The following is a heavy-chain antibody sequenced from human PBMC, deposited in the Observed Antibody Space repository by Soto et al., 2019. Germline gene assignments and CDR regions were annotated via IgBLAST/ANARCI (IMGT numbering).Heavy chain of an antibody. CDR3: AREQWLDGSPYYYHYGMEV. CDR2: ISYDGSHK. Sequence: PVGSLRLSCAASVFTFRSHGMHCVRQSPGKRLELVADISYDGSHKYYADSVKGRFTISRDNSKNKLYLQMNSLRVEDTAVYYCAREQWLDGSPYYYHYGMEVWGQGTTAIVSS. D-gene: IGHD6-19*01. J-gene: IGHJ6*01. V-gene: IGHV3-30*03. CDR1: VFTFRSHG.